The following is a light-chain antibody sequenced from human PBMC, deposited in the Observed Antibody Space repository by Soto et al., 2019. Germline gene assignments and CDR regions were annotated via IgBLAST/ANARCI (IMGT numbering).Light chain of an antibody. Sequence: QSALTQPVSVSGSPGQSISISCTGTSSDVGIYDYVSWYQHHPGKAPKLMVYEVTNRPSGVSNRFSGSKSGNTASLTISGLQAEDEADYYCSSFSSDSTPLVFGGGTKLTVL. V-gene: IGLV2-14*01. J-gene: IGLJ2*01. CDR2: EVT. CDR3: SSFSSDSTPLV. CDR1: SSDVGIYDY.